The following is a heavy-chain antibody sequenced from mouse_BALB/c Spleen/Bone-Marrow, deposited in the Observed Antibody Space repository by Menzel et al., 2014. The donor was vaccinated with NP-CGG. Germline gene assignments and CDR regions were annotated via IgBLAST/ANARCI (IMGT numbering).Heavy chain of an antibody. Sequence: QVQLKESGAELVWPGTSVKVSCKASGYAFTNYLIEWVKQRPGQGLEWIGVINPGSGGTNYNEKFKGKATLTADKSSSTAYMQLSSLTSDDSAVYFCARGDYRSYYFDYWGQGTTLTVSS. V-gene: IGHV1-54*01. D-gene: IGHD2-14*01. CDR2: INPGSGGT. CDR1: GYAFTNYL. CDR3: ARGDYRSYYFDY. J-gene: IGHJ2*01.